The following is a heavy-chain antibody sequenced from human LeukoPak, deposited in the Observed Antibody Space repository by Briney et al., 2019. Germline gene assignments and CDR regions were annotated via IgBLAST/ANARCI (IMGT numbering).Heavy chain of an antibody. Sequence: SVKVSCTASGGTFSSYAISWVRQAPGQGLEWMGGIIPIFGTANYAQKFQGRVTMTRDTSTSTVSMELSRLRSEDTAVYYCAREVGIRGHFDYWGRGTPVTVSS. V-gene: IGHV1-69*05. J-gene: IGHJ4*02. CDR2: IIPIFGTA. CDR1: GGTFSSYA. D-gene: IGHD1-26*01. CDR3: AREVGIRGHFDY.